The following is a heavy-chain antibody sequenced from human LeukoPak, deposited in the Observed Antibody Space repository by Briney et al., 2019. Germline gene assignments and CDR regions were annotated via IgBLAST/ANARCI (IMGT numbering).Heavy chain of an antibody. Sequence: SETLSLTCTVSGGSISSGGYYWSWIRQHPGKGLEWIVYIYYSGSTYYNPSLKSRVTISVYTSKNQFSLKLSSVTAADTAVYYCARDLPTVVNRGMDVWGQGTTVTVSS. V-gene: IGHV4-31*03. CDR2: IYYSGST. CDR3: ARDLPTVVNRGMDV. D-gene: IGHD4-17*01. J-gene: IGHJ6*02. CDR1: GGSISSGGYY.